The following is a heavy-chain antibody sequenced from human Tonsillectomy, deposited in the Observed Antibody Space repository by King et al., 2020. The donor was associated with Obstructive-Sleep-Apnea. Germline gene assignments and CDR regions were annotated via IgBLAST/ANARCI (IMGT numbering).Heavy chain of an antibody. CDR3: ASDHYYHYSMDV. Sequence: VQLVESGGGVVQPGRSLRISCAASGFTFSSYPMHWVRQAPGKGLEWVAIVSDDGSNNYYADSVKGRFTISRDNSQNTLYLQMNSLRTEDTAVYYCASDHYYHYSMDVWGQGTTVTVSS. V-gene: IGHV3-30*04. CDR1: GFTFSSYP. J-gene: IGHJ6*02. CDR2: VSDDGSNN.